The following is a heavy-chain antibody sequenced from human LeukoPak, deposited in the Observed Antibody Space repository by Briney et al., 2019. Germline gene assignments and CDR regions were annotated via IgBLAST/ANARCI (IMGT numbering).Heavy chain of an antibody. CDR2: ISWNSGSI. CDR1: GFTFDDYA. Sequence: GGSLRLSCAASGFTFDDYAMHWVRQAPGKGLEWVSGISWNSGSIGYADSVKGRFTISRDNAKNSLYLQMNSLRVEDTALYYCSKDIPYDILTGYFNFDHWGQGTLVTVSS. J-gene: IGHJ4*02. D-gene: IGHD3-9*01. V-gene: IGHV3-9*01. CDR3: SKDIPYDILTGYFNFDH.